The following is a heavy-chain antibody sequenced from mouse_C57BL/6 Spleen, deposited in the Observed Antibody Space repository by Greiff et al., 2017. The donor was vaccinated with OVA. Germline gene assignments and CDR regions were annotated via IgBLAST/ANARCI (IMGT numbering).Heavy chain of an antibody. Sequence: EVQLQQSGPELVKPGASVKIPCKASGYTFTDYYMDWVKQSHGKSLEWIGDINPNNGGTIYNQKFQGKATLTVDTSSSTAYMELSSLTSEDTAVYYCARRDYYGSSHWYFDVWGTGTTVTVSS. J-gene: IGHJ1*03. CDR2: INPNNGGT. V-gene: IGHV1-18*01. D-gene: IGHD1-1*01. CDR3: ARRDYYGSSHWYFDV. CDR1: GYTFTDYY.